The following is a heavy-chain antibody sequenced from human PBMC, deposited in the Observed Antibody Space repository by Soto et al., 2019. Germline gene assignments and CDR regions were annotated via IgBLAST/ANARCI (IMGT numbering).Heavy chain of an antibody. CDR2: INPSGVSA. J-gene: IGHJ6*02. CDR3: ARDRLPPPPARSLMLVAVTSYGMDV. CDR1: GYTFTTYY. V-gene: IGHV1-46*01. Sequence: QVQLVQSGAEVKKPGASVQVSCKASGYTFTTYYVHWVRQAPGQGLEWMGIINPSGVSASFAQKLQGRATMTSDTSTGTVYMELSSLTSEDTAVYFCARDRLPPPPARSLMLVAVTSYGMDVWGQGTTVTVSS. D-gene: IGHD3-22*01.